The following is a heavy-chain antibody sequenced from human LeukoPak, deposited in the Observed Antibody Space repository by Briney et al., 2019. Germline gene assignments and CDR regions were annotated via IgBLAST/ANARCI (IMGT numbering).Heavy chain of an antibody. Sequence: PGGSLRLSCAASGFTFSSYAMNWVRQAPGKGLEWVSVISISGGSTDYADSVKGRFTISRDNSKNTLYLQMNSLRAEDTAVYYCAEQPSSAYYYFDYWAREPWSPSPQ. CDR2: ISISGGST. CDR3: AEQPSSAYYYFDY. CDR1: GFTFSSYA. D-gene: IGHD3-22*01. J-gene: IGHJ4*02. V-gene: IGHV3-23*01.